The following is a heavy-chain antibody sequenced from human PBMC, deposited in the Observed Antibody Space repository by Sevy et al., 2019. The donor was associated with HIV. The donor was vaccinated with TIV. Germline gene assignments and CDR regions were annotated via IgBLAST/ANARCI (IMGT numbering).Heavy chain of an antibody. CDR3: TRDRRGYFHKSGYLIADAFDV. Sequence: GGSLRLSCAASGFSFDDYTMNWVRQAPGKGLEWVSGITWNGDNIVYAESVKGRVTVSRDNDKTSLFLQMDSLRAEDTAGYYCTRDRRGYFHKSGYLIADAFDVWGQGTLVTVSS. CDR2: ITWNGDNI. CDR1: GFSFDDYT. D-gene: IGHD5-12*01. V-gene: IGHV3-20*04. J-gene: IGHJ3*01.